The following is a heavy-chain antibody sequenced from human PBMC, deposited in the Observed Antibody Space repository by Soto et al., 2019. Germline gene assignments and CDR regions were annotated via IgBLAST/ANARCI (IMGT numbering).Heavy chain of an antibody. V-gene: IGHV1-18*01. CDR2: ISAYNGNT. D-gene: IGHD6-6*01. Sequence: ASVKVSCKASGYTFTSYGISWVRQAPGQGLEWMGWISAYNGNTNYAQKLQGRVTMTTDTSTSTAYMELRSLRSDDTAVYYCARGNLRSLYSSSPNFDYWGQGTLVTVSS. J-gene: IGHJ4*02. CDR1: GYTFTSYG. CDR3: ARGNLRSLYSSSPNFDY.